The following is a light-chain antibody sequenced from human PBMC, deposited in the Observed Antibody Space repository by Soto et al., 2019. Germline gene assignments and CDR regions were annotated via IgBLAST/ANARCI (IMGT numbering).Light chain of an antibody. V-gene: IGLV2-14*01. CDR3: SSYATGSTLYV. CDR1: SNDIGAYKY. Sequence: QSALTQPASVSGSPGQSITISCTGSSNDIGAYKYVSWYQQYPGKAPKLIIFEVSNRPSGVSNRFSGSKSGNTASLTIAGLQAEDGADYHCSSYATGSTLYVFGGGTKVTVL. J-gene: IGLJ1*01. CDR2: EVS.